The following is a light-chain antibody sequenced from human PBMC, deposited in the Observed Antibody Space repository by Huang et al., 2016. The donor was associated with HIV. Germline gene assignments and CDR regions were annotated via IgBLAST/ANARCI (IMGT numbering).Light chain of an antibody. CDR2: YAA. CDR1: QSLNKF. V-gene: IGKV3-11*01. Sequence: EIVLTQSPDTLSLSPGQRATLSCRASQSLNKFLNWYQHKPGQAPRLLFYYAANRAAVFPARFNGSGSGTDFTLTITSLKPEDFAIYYCQQRSNSLTFGGGTKVEIK. CDR3: QQRSNSLT. J-gene: IGKJ4*01.